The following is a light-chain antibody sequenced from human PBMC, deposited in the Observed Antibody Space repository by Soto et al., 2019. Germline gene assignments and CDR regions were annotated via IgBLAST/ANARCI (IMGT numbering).Light chain of an antibody. CDR3: AAWDDSLNGYVV. Sequence: QSVLTQPPSASGTPGQRVTISCSGSNSNIGTHTVNWYQQLPGTAPKLLIYDNYQRPSGVPDRFSGSKSGTSASLAISGLQSEDEADYYCAAWDDSLNGYVVFGGGTKLTVL. J-gene: IGLJ2*01. CDR2: DNY. CDR1: NSNIGTHT. V-gene: IGLV1-44*01.